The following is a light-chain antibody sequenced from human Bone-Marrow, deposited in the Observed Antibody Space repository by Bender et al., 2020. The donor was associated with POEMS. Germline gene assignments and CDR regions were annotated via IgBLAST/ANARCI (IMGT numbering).Light chain of an antibody. V-gene: IGLV2-14*03. CDR3: SSYTTSNTWV. CDR1: NSDVGGYNY. Sequence: QSALTQPASVSGSPGQSITISCTGTNSDVGGYNYVSWYQHHPGKAPKLMLYDVSDRPSGVSNRFSGSKSGNTASLTISGLQAEDEAVYDCSSYTTSNTWVFGGGTKLTVL. CDR2: DVS. J-gene: IGLJ3*02.